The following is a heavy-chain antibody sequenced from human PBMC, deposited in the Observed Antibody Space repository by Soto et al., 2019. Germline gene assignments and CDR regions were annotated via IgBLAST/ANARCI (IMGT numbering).Heavy chain of an antibody. Sequence: ASVKVSCKASGGTFSSYAISWVRQAPGQGLEWMGIINPSGGSTSYAQKFQGRVTMTRDTPTSTVYMELSSLRSEDTAVYYCARVLFPSSSSGWYPYWGQGTLVTVSS. CDR3: ARVLFPSSSSGWYPY. CDR2: INPSGGST. J-gene: IGHJ4*02. V-gene: IGHV1-46*01. CDR1: GGTFSSYA. D-gene: IGHD6-19*01.